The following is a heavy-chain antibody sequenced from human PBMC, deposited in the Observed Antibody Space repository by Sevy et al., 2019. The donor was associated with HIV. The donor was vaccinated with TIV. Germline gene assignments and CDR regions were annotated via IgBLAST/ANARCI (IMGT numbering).Heavy chain of an antibody. V-gene: IGHV3-13*01. Sequence: GGSLRLSCAASGFTFSSYDMHWVRQATGKGLEWVSAIGTAGDTYYPGSVKGRFTISRENAKNSLYLQMNSLRAGDTAVYYCARGKCSGGSCYSGMDVWGQGTTFTVSS. CDR1: GFTFSSYD. J-gene: IGHJ6*02. CDR2: IGTAGDT. CDR3: ARGKCSGGSCYSGMDV. D-gene: IGHD2-15*01.